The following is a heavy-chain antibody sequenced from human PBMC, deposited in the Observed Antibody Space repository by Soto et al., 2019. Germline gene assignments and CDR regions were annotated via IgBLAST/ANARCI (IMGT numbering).Heavy chain of an antibody. CDR2: ISYDGSNK. D-gene: IGHD1-7*01. Sequence: GGSLRLSCAASGFTFSSYGMHWVRQAPGKGLEWVAVISYDGSNKYYADSVKGRFTISRDNSKNTLYLQMNSLRAEDTAVYYCAKGRENWDYFGAFDTWGQGTMVTVSS. V-gene: IGHV3-30*18. J-gene: IGHJ3*02. CDR3: AKGRENWDYFGAFDT. CDR1: GFTFSSYG.